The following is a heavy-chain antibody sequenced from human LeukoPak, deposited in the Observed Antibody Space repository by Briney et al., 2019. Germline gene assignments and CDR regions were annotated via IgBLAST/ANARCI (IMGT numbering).Heavy chain of an antibody. D-gene: IGHD3-3*01. Sequence: ASVKVSCRASGYTFTSYGISWVRQAPGQGLEWMGWISAYNGNTNYAQKLQGRLTMTTDTSTSTAYMEVRSLRSDNTAVYCCARALSDDFWSAYQDYWGQGTLVTVSS. V-gene: IGHV1-18*01. CDR2: ISAYNGNT. CDR3: ARALSDDFWSAYQDY. J-gene: IGHJ4*02. CDR1: GYTFTSYG.